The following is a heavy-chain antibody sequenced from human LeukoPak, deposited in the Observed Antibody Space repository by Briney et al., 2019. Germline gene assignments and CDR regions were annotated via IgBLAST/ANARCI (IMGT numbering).Heavy chain of an antibody. CDR3: ARVKCSSTSCYHDGNYYYYYMDV. D-gene: IGHD2-2*01. CDR2: IYYSGST. Sequence: SETLSLTCTVSGGSISSYYWSWIRQPPGKGLEWIGYIYYSGSTNYNPSLKSRVTISVDTSKNQFSLKLSSVTAADTAVYYCARVKCSSTSCYHDGNYYYYYMDVWGKGTTVTISS. V-gene: IGHV4-59*01. CDR1: GGSISSYY. J-gene: IGHJ6*03.